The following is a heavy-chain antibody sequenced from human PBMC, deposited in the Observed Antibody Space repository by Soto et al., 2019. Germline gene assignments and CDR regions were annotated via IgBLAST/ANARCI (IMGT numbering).Heavy chain of an antibody. D-gene: IGHD6-13*01. Sequence: VQLVESGGGLVKPGGSLRLSCAASGFTFSDYYMSWIRQAPGKGLEWVSYISSSGSTIYYADSVKGRFTISRDNAKNSLYLQMTSLRAEDTAVYYCAGGLFPDPGIAAAGTGDYWGQGTLVTVSS. CDR2: ISSSGSTI. CDR3: AGGLFPDPGIAAAGTGDY. CDR1: GFTFSDYY. J-gene: IGHJ4*02. V-gene: IGHV3-11*01.